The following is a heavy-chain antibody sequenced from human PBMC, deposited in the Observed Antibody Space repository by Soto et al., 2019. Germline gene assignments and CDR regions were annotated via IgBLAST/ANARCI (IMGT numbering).Heavy chain of an antibody. J-gene: IGHJ6*02. V-gene: IGHV3-48*03. CDR1: GFSFRGFE. CDR2: ITASGTVT. D-gene: IGHD3-22*01. Sequence: DEQLVESGGGLVQPGGSLRLSCAASGFSFRGFEMNWVRQAPGKGLEWLSYITASGTVTHYADSVKGRFTISRDNAKNSLFLHMSSLRADDTAISYCARAMIIVEYGMDIWGQGTAVTVSS. CDR3: ARAMIIVEYGMDI.